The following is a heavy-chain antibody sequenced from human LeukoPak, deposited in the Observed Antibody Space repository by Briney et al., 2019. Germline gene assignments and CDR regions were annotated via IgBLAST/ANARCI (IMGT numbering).Heavy chain of an antibody. Sequence: SETLPLTCTVSGGSVSSYYWTWIRQPPGKGLEWIGYIYNSGSTSYTPSLKSRVTISVDTSKNQFSLKLSSVTAADTAVYYCARHYSSGWSDCWGQGTLVTVSS. CDR3: ARHYSSGWSDC. D-gene: IGHD6-19*01. CDR1: GGSVSSYY. CDR2: IYNSGST. J-gene: IGHJ5*01. V-gene: IGHV4-59*08.